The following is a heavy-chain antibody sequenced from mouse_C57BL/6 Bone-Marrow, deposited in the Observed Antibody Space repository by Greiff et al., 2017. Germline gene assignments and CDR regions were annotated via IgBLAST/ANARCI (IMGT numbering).Heavy chain of an antibody. Sequence: DVKLVESGGDLVKPGGSLKLSCAASGFTFSSYGMSWVRQTPDKRLEWVATISSGGSYTYYPDSVKGRFTISRDNAKNTLYLQMSSLKSEDTAMYYCARGGGYWFAYWGQGTRGTVSA. CDR3: ARGGGYWFAY. J-gene: IGHJ3*01. V-gene: IGHV5-6*02. D-gene: IGHD1-1*02. CDR1: GFTFSSYG. CDR2: ISSGGSYT.